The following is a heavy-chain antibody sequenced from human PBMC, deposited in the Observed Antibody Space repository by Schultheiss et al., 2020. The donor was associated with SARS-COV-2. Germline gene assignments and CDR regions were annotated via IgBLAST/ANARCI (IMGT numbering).Heavy chain of an antibody. D-gene: IGHD4-17*01. Sequence: GGSLRLSCAASGFTFTDYSMHWVRQAPGKGLVWVSRINSDGSSTSYADSVKGRFTISRDNAKNTLYLQMNSLRAEDTAVYYCASLGGDYGDYIYYYYGMDVWGQGTTVTVSS. CDR2: INSDGSST. CDR3: ASLGGDYGDYIYYYYGMDV. J-gene: IGHJ6*02. V-gene: IGHV3-74*01. CDR1: GFTFTDYS.